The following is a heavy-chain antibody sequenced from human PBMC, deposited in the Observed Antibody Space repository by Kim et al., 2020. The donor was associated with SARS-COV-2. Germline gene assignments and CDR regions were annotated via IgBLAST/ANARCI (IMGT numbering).Heavy chain of an antibody. D-gene: IGHD3-10*01. CDR3: ASGTMVRGVISN. Sequence: SNPSLKSRVTISVDTSKNHFSLKLSSVTAADTAVYYCASGTMVRGVISNWGQGTLVTVSS. V-gene: IGHV4-34*01. J-gene: IGHJ4*02.